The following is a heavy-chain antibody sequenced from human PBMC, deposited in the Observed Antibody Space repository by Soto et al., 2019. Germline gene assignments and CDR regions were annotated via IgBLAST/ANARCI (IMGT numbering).Heavy chain of an antibody. V-gene: IGHV3-23*01. Sequence: EVQLLDSGGGLVQPGGSLRLSCTASGFTFSDYAMSWVRQPPGKGLEWVSVISAGGSTYYADSVKGRFTVSRANSKNTLYLQMNSLRAEDTAVYYGAYVPIWCSSTSCYTEGFDYWGQGTLGTVSS. CDR3: AYVPIWCSSTSCYTEGFDY. D-gene: IGHD2-2*02. J-gene: IGHJ4*02. CDR1: GFTFSDYA. CDR2: ISAGGST.